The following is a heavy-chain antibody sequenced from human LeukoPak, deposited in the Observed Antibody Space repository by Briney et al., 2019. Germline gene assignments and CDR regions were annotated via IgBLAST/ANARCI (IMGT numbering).Heavy chain of an antibody. J-gene: IGHJ4*02. V-gene: IGHV3-23*01. Sequence: GGSLRLSCAASGFTVSSFGMSWVRQAPGKGLEWVSAISGGAYSTYYADSVKGRFTISRDNSRNTLYLQMNSLRAEDTAVYYCAKGEGGLSSHIDYWGQGTLVTVSS. D-gene: IGHD6-13*01. CDR3: AKGEGGLSSHIDY. CDR2: ISGGAYST. CDR1: GFTVSSFG.